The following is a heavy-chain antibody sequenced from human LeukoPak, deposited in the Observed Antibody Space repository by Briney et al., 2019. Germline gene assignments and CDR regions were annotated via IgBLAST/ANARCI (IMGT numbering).Heavy chain of an antibody. D-gene: IGHD6-13*01. J-gene: IGHJ4*02. CDR3: VRLRKLGSAPY. CDR2: IFYTGST. CDR1: VGSINSASDY. V-gene: IGHV4-39*01. Sequence: SETLSLTCTVSVGSINSASDYWGWVRQPPGKGLEWMGSIFYTGSTYYNPSLKSRFTIFVDTSKNQSSLDLRSVTAADTAVYYCVRLRKLGSAPYWGQGTLVTVSS.